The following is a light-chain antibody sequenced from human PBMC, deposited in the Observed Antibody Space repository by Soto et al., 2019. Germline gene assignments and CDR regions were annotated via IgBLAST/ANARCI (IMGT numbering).Light chain of an antibody. J-gene: IGLJ3*02. Sequence: QSVLTQAPSVSGAPGQRITISCAGSSSNIGGGYEVHWYQQLPGTAPKLLIYDNNHRPSGVPDRFSGSKSGTSASLAITGLQAEAEADYYCQSYDSSLSASVFGGGTKLTVL. CDR1: SSNIGGGYE. V-gene: IGLV1-40*01. CDR3: QSYDSSLSASV. CDR2: DNN.